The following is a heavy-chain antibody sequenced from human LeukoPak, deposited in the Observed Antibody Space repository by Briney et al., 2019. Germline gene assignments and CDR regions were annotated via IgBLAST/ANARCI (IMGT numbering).Heavy chain of an antibody. CDR2: IQENGGEK. CDR3: ARGDGYNFFDY. D-gene: IGHD5-24*01. J-gene: IGHJ4*02. V-gene: IGHV3-7*05. Sequence: GGSLRLSCAASGFTFSSYWMSWVRQAPGKGLEWVADIQENGGEKYYIDSVKGRFTISRDNAKNSLYLQMKSLRAEDTAVYYCARGDGYNFFDYWGQGTLVTVSS. CDR1: GFTFSSYW.